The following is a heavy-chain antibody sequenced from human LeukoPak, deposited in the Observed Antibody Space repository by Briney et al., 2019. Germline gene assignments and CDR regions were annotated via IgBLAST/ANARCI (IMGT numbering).Heavy chain of an antibody. CDR3: ARGGYCGGDCYFYY. V-gene: IGHV4-61*02. D-gene: IGHD2-21*02. CDR1: SGSISSGSYY. CDR2: IYTSGGT. Sequence: SQTLSLTCTVSSGSISSGSYYWSWIRQPAGKGLEWIGRIYTSGGTNYNPSLKSRVTISVDTSKNQFSLKLSSVTAADTAVYYCARGGYCGGDCYFYYWGQGTLVTVSS. J-gene: IGHJ4*02.